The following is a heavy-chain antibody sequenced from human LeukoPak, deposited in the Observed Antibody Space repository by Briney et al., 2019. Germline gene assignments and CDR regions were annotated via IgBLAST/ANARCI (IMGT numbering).Heavy chain of an antibody. V-gene: IGHV4-30-4*08. CDR2: IHYSGNT. CDR1: GDSITSSDYY. CDR3: LRRGYTYDVYYYYYMDV. Sequence: SETLSLTCTVSGDSITSSDYYWGWIRQSPGTGLEWIGYIHYSGNTYYSPSLNNRVPMSLDTSKDQFSLRLTSVIAADTAVYYCLRRGYTYDVYYYYYMDVWGKGTTVTVSS. J-gene: IGHJ6*03. D-gene: IGHD5-18*01.